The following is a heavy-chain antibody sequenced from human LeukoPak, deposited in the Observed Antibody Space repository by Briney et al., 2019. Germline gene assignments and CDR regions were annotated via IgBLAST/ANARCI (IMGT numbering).Heavy chain of an antibody. V-gene: IGHV3-33*01. D-gene: IGHD2-2*01. CDR1: GFTFSSYG. CDR2: IWYDGSNK. J-gene: IGHJ5*02. CDR3: ARGGEIVPAASGYNWFDP. Sequence: GRSLRLSCAASGFTFSSYGMHWVRQAPGKGLEWVAVIWYDGSNKYYVDSVKGRFTISRDNAKNSLYLQMNSLRAEDTAVYYCARGGEIVPAASGYNWFDPWGQGTLVTVSS.